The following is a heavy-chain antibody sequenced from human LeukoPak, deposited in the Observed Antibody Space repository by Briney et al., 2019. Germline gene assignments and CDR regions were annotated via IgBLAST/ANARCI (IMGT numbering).Heavy chain of an antibody. V-gene: IGHV3-48*03. J-gene: IGHJ4*02. Sequence: GGSLRLSCAASGFTPSSYEMNWVRQAPGKGLEWVSYISSSGSTKYYADSVKGRFTISRDNAENSLYLQMNSLRAEDTAVYYCARRYCSSTSCTLDYWGQGTLVTVSS. CDR2: ISSSGSTK. CDR1: GFTPSSYE. CDR3: ARRYCSSTSCTLDY. D-gene: IGHD2-2*01.